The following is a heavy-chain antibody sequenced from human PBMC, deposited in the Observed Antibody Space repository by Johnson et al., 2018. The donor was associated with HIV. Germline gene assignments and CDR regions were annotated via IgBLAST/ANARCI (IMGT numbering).Heavy chain of an antibody. D-gene: IGHD4-17*01. CDR3: ARVSHDYGVQDAFDI. Sequence: VQLLESGGGVVRPGGSLRLSCAASGFTVSSYYMSWVRQAPGKGLEWVSVLFSGGSTYYADSVKGRFTISRDNSKNTLYLQMTSLRAEETAVYYCARVSHDYGVQDAFDIWGQGTMVTVSS. CDR1: GFTVSSYY. CDR2: LFSGGST. J-gene: IGHJ3*02. V-gene: IGHV3-66*02.